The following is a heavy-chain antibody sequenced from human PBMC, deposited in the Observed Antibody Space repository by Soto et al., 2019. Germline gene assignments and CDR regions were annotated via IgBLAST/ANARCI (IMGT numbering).Heavy chain of an antibody. CDR3: TTSNLGVDF. CDR1: GLIFSDVW. D-gene: IGHD1-1*01. Sequence: GGSLRLSCAASGLIFSDVWMTWVRQAPGKGLEWVGRIKTKPDDGTIDYAAPVRGRFTISRDDSKNTLYLQMASLTPDDTGVYYCTTSNLGVDFWGPGTLVTVSS. CDR2: IKTKPDDGTI. J-gene: IGHJ4*02. V-gene: IGHV3-15*01.